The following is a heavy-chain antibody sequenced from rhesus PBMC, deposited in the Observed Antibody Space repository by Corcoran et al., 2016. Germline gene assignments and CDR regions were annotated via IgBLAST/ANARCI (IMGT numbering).Heavy chain of an antibody. J-gene: IGHJ3*01. CDR3: ATGTRNAFDV. V-gene: IGHV3-8*01. D-gene: IGHD3-9*01. Sequence: EVQLVESGGGLVQPGGSLRLSCAASGFTFGSYGMHWARQAPGKGLGWVSAINTGGGSTWYTDFVKGRFKNTRENAKKTLYLKMDSLRAEDTAVYYCATGTRNAFDVWGQGLRVTVSS. CDR1: GFTFGSYG. CDR2: INTGGGST.